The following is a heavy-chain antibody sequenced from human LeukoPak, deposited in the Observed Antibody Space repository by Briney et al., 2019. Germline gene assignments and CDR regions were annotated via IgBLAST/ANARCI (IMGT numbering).Heavy chain of an antibody. CDR3: ARGPLNWFDP. Sequence: SETLSLTCTVSGGSMRNYYWSWIRQYLGKGLEWIGYIHYSGSTDYNPSLRSRVTISVDTSKSQFSLKLSSVTAADTAVYYCARGPLNWFDPWGQGTLVTVSS. J-gene: IGHJ5*02. V-gene: IGHV4-59*08. CDR1: GGSMRNYY. CDR2: IHYSGST.